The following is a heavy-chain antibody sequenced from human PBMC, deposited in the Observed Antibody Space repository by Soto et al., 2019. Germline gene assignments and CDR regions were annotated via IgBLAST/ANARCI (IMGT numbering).Heavy chain of an antibody. CDR1: GFTFSSYW. Sequence: PGGSLRLSCAASGFTFSSYWMHWVRQVPGKGLMWVSHITSDGRRTTYADSVKGRITISRDNAKNTLYLQMNSLRDEDTALYYCAKDSGLQIIWGQGTVVTVSS. V-gene: IGHV3-74*01. CDR2: ITSDGRRT. CDR3: AKDSGLQII. D-gene: IGHD4-4*01. J-gene: IGHJ3*02.